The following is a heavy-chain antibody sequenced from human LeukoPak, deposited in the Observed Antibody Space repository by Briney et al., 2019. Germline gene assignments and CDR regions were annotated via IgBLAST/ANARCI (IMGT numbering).Heavy chain of an antibody. CDR3: AGDQGGAAAAFFDH. J-gene: IGHJ5*02. CDR2: INHSGST. V-gene: IGHV4-34*01. CDR1: GGSFSGYY. D-gene: IGHD6-25*01. Sequence: SETLSLTCAVYGGSFSGYYWSWIRQPPGKGLEWIGEINHSGSTNYNPSLKSRVTISLDTSKNQFSLKLSSVTAADTAVYYCAGDQGGAAAAFFDHWGQGTLVTVSS.